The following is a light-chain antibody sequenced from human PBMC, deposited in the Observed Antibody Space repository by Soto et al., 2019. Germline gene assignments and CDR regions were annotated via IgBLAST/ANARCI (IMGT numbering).Light chain of an antibody. CDR3: QNYNSAPRT. V-gene: IGKV1-27*01. CDR2: AAS. Sequence: DIQMTQSPSSLSASVGDRVTITCRASQGISNYLAWYQQKPGKVPKLLIYAASTLQSGVPSRFSGSGSGTDITLTISGLQPEDVATYYCQNYNSAPRTFGPGTKVDIK. CDR1: QGISNY. J-gene: IGKJ3*01.